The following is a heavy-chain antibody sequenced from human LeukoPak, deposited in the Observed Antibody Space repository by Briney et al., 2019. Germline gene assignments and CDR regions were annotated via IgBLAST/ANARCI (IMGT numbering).Heavy chain of an antibody. J-gene: IGHJ4*02. CDR2: ISYDGSNK. CDR3: ARDAKWLLDY. V-gene: IGHV3-30*03. CDR1: GFTFSSYG. D-gene: IGHD5-12*01. Sequence: PGGSLRPSCAASGFTFSSYGMHWVRQAPGKGLEWVAVISYDGSNKYYADSVKGRFTISRDNSKNTVDLEMNSLRAEDTAVYYCARDAKWLLDYWGQGTLVTASS.